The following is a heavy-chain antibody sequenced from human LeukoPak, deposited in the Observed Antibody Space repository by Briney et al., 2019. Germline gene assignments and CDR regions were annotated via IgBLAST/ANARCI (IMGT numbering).Heavy chain of an antibody. V-gene: IGHV3-7*01. J-gene: IGHJ4*02. CDR2: IKQDGSAK. Sequence: GGSLRLSCEASGFTFSSYWMGWVRQAPGKGLEWVANIKQDGSAKYYVDSVKGRFTISRDNAKNSLYLQMNSLRAEDTAVYYCARETGTTYYFDYWGQGTLVTVSS. D-gene: IGHD1-7*01. CDR1: GFTFSSYW. CDR3: ARETGTTYYFDY.